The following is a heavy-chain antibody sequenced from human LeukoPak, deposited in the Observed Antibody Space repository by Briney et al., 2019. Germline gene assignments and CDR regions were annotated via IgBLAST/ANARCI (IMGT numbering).Heavy chain of an antibody. CDR3: ASWMVGATKWFDY. V-gene: IGHV4-34*01. D-gene: IGHD1-26*01. Sequence: SETLSLTCAVYGGSFSGYYWSWIRQPPGKGLEWIGEINHSGSTNYNPSLKSRVTISVDTSKNQFSLKLSSVTAADTAVYYCASWMVGATKWFDYWGQGTLVTVSS. J-gene: IGHJ4*02. CDR1: GGSFSGYY. CDR2: INHSGST.